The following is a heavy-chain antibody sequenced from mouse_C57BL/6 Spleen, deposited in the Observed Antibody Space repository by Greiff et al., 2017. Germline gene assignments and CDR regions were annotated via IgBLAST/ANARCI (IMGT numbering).Heavy chain of an antibody. J-gene: IGHJ3*01. CDR3: ARSYYYGSSSWFAY. CDR2: IDPSDSTT. V-gene: IGHV1-69*01. D-gene: IGHD1-1*01. Sequence: VQLQQPGAELVMPGASVKLSCKASGYTFTSYWMHWVKQRPGQGLEWIGEIDPSDSTTNYNQKFKGKSTLTVDKSSSTSYMQLSSLTSEDSAVYYCARSYYYGSSSWFAYWGQGTLVTVSA. CDR1: GYTFTSYW.